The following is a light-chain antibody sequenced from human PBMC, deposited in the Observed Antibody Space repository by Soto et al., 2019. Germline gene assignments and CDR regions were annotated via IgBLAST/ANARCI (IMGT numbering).Light chain of an antibody. CDR2: AAS. Sequence: DIQMTQSPSSVSAFVGDRVTITCRASQDISSWLTWYQQTPGKAPKILITAASSLQSGVPSRFSGSGSGTDFTLTITRLQPEDCATYFCQQTDSVPPTFGGGTKVELK. CDR1: QDISSW. CDR3: QQTDSVPPT. V-gene: IGKV1-12*01. J-gene: IGKJ4*01.